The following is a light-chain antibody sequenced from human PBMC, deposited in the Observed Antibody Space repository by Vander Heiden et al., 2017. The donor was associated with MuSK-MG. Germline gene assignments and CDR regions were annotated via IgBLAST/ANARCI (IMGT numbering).Light chain of an antibody. Sequence: VLTQSPGTLSLSPGERANLSCRASQSIGRNSLAWYQQKPGQAPRLLIYAASSRATGIPDRFSGSGSGTDLTLTISRLEPGDFAVYYCQHYASSRRGFGGGTKVEIK. J-gene: IGKJ4*01. CDR2: AAS. CDR1: QSIGRNS. CDR3: QHYASSRRG. V-gene: IGKV3-20*01.